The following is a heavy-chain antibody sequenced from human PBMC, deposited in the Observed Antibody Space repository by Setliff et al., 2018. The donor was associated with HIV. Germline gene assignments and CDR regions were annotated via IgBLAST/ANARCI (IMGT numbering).Heavy chain of an antibody. CDR2: INSDGSST. V-gene: IGHV3-74*01. CDR1: GFTFSGYW. D-gene: IGHD3-22*01. CDR3: AKAGSWDYYDSSGYYHFDN. J-gene: IGHJ4*02. Sequence: GGSLRLSCAASGFTFSGYWMHWVRQAPGKGLVWVSRINSDGSSTTYADSVKGRFTISRDNAKNTLYLQMNSLRAEDTAVYHCAKAGSWDYYDSSGYYHFDNWGQGTLVTVS.